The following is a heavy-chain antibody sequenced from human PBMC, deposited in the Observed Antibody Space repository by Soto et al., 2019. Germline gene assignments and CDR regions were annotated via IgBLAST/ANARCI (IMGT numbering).Heavy chain of an antibody. CDR3: AKSVRGAYYYYGMDV. Sequence: GGSLRLSCAASGFTFSSYGMHWVRQAPGKGLEWVAVISYDGSNKYYADSVKGRFTISRDNSKNTLYLQMNSLRAEDTAVYYCAKSVRGAYYYYGMDVWGQGTTVTV. V-gene: IGHV3-30*18. D-gene: IGHD3-10*01. CDR2: ISYDGSNK. J-gene: IGHJ6*02. CDR1: GFTFSSYG.